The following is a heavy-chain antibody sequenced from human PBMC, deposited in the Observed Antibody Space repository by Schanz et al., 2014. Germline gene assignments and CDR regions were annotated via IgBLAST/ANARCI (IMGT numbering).Heavy chain of an antibody. CDR2: ISSKGDMT. CDR1: GFTFSTST. CDR3: ARDSRYYLFDY. Sequence: EVQLVESGGGLVQPGGSLRLSCAASGFTFSTSTMHWVRQAPGKGLEYVSSISSKGDMTFYGNSVKSRFTISRDNSKNTLYLQLGSLSADDTAVCFGARDSRYYLFDYWGQGALVTVSS. D-gene: IGHD3-22*01. J-gene: IGHJ4*02. V-gene: IGHV3-64*01.